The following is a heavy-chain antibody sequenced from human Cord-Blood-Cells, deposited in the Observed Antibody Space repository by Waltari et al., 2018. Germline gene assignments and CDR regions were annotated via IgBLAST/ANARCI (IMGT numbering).Heavy chain of an antibody. CDR2: INHSGST. Sequence: QVQLQQWGAGLLKPSETLSLTCAVYGGSFSGYYWSWIRQPPGKGLEWIGEINHSGSTTSNPSLKSRVTISVDTSKNQFSLKLSSVTAADTAVYYCASLCSGGSCNPDYYYGMDVWGQGTTVTVSS. V-gene: IGHV4-34*01. CDR3: ASLCSGGSCNPDYYYGMDV. D-gene: IGHD2-15*01. CDR1: GGSFSGYY. J-gene: IGHJ6*02.